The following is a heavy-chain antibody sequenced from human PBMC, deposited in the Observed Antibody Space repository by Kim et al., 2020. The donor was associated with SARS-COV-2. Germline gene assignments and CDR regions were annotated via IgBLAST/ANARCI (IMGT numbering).Heavy chain of an antibody. Sequence: GGSLRLSCAASGFTFSSYEMNWVRQAAGKGLEWVSYISSSGSTIYYADSVKGRFTISRDNAKNSLYLQMNSLRAEDTAVYYCARDGWSYHDAVDIWGQGTMVTVSS. CDR1: GFTFSSYE. J-gene: IGHJ3*02. CDR3: ARDGWSYHDAVDI. V-gene: IGHV3-48*03. CDR2: ISSSGSTI. D-gene: IGHD1-26*01.